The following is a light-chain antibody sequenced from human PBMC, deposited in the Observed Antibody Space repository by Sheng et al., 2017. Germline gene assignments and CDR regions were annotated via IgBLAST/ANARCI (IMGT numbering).Light chain of an antibody. CDR2: DAS. CDR3: QQRTNWPL. CDR1: QSVSSY. V-gene: IGKV3-11*01. Sequence: EIVLTQSPATLSLSPGERATLSCRASQSVSSYLAWYQQKPGQAPRLLIYDASNRATGIPARFSGSGSGTDFTLTISSLEPEDFAVYYCQQRTNWPLFGGGPRLEIK. J-gene: IGKJ4*01.